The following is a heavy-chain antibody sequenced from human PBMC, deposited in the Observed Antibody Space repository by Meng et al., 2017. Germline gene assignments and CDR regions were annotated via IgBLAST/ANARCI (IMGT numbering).Heavy chain of an antibody. V-gene: IGHV1-8*01. J-gene: IGHJ4*02. CDR2: VNPINGKT. Sequence: QSQLLQSGAEVKKPGASVTVSCKPSGYLFTSYDIICIRQAPGQGLEWMGWVNPINGKTGYAQKFQGRLTMTRDTSIRTAYMELSSLKSEDTAIYYCARGGDYRSWDYWGQGTLVTVSS. D-gene: IGHD4-17*01. CDR1: GYLFTSYD. CDR3: ARGGDYRSWDY.